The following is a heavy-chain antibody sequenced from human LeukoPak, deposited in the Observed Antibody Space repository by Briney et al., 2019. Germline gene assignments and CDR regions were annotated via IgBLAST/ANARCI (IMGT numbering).Heavy chain of an antibody. CDR2: IYTSGST. V-gene: IGHV4-4*07. J-gene: IGHJ3*02. CDR3: ARDDYSGSYFAFDI. D-gene: IGHD1-26*01. Sequence: PSETLSLTCTVSGGSISSYYWSWIRQPAGKGLEWIGRIYTSGSTNYNPSLKSRVTMSVDTSKNQFSLKLSSVTAADTAVYYCARDDYSGSYFAFDIWGQGTMVTVSS. CDR1: GGSISSYY.